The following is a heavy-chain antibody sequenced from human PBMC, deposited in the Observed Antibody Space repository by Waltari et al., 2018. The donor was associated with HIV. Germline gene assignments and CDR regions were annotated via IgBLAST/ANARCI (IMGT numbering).Heavy chain of an antibody. CDR1: GYTFTSNY. D-gene: IGHD2-15*01. J-gene: IGHJ5*02. V-gene: IGHV1-46*03. CDR3: ARDVGYCSGGSCRRIGFDP. CDR2: INPGGGST. Sequence: QVQLVQSGAEVKKPGASVNVSCKASGYTFTSNYMHWVRQAPGQGLEWMGIINPGGGSTTYAQKFQGRVTMTRDTSTGTVYMELRSLRSEDTAVYYCARDVGYCSGGSCRRIGFDPWGQGTLVTVSS.